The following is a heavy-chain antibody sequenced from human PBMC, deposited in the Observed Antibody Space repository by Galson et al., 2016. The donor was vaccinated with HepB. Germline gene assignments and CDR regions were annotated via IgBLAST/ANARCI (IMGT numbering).Heavy chain of an antibody. V-gene: IGHV1-24*01. Sequence: SVKVSCKVSGYTLTDLSMHWVRQAPGKGLEWMGGFDPEDGETIYAQKFQGRFTMTADTSTDTAYMDLSSLKSEDTAVYYCATGRLVFPWFRDFPTDDVKTVPDAFDIWGQGTMVTVSS. J-gene: IGHJ3*02. CDR3: ATGRLVFPWFRDFPTDDVKTVPDAFDI. CDR2: FDPEDGET. CDR1: GYTLTDLS. D-gene: IGHD3-10*01.